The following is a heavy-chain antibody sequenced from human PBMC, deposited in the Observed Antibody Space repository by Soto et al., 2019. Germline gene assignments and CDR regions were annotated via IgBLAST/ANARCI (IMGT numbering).Heavy chain of an antibody. CDR2: ISHDGSKK. CDR1: GFIFSDYY. D-gene: IGHD3-9*01. Sequence: QVQLVESGGGVVQPGRSLRLSCAASGFIFSDYYMHWVRQAPGKGLEWVAVISHDGSKKYYADSVEGRFAISRDNSKNTLYLQRTGVRHDDIVVNYCASSSYDDVLTGWSMDVCGQGTMVTVSS. CDR3: ASSSYDDVLTGWSMDV. V-gene: IGHV3-30*09. J-gene: IGHJ6*02.